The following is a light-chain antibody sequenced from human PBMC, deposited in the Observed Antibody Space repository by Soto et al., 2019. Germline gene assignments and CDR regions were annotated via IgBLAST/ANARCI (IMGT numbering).Light chain of an antibody. J-gene: IGKJ2*01. CDR2: GAS. CDR1: QSIRTN. V-gene: IGKV3-15*01. CDR3: HHYGSSLPDT. Sequence: EIVLTQSPATLSVSAGGTVTLSCRASQSIRTNVAWYQQIPGQAPRLLVYGASTRATGVPARFSGSGSGIEFTLTISSLQSEDFAVYYCHHYGSSLPDTFGQGTKLEIK.